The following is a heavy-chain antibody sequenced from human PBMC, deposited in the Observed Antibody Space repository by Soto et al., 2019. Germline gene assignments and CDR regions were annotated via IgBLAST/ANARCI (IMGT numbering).Heavy chain of an antibody. V-gene: IGHV3-13*01. CDR3: ERGITMVRGVIIDYFDY. J-gene: IGHJ4*02. CDR2: IGTAGDT. D-gene: IGHD3-10*01. CDR1: GFTFSSYD. Sequence: HPGGSLRLSCAASGFTFSSYDMHWVRQATGKGLEWVSAIGTAGDTYYPGSVKGRFTISRENAKNSLYLQMNSLRAGDTAVYYCERGITMVRGVIIDYFDYWGQGT.